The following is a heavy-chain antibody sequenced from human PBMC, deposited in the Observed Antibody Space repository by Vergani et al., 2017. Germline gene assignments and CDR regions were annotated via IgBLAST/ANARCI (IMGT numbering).Heavy chain of an antibody. CDR1: GGSISSGGYY. CDR3: ARGQKHIVVVTAWPGAYGMDV. J-gene: IGHJ6*02. CDR2: IYYSGST. D-gene: IGHD2-21*02. V-gene: IGHV4-31*11. Sequence: QVQLQESGPGLVKPSGTLSLTCAVSGGSISSGGYYWSWIRQHPGKGLEWIGYIYYSGSTYYNPSLKSRVTISVDTSKNQFSLKLSSVTAADTAVYYCARGQKHIVVVTAWPGAYGMDVWGQGTTVTVSS.